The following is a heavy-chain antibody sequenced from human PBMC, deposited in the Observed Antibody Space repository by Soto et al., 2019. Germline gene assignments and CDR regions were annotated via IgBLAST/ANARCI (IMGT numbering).Heavy chain of an antibody. J-gene: IGHJ4*02. CDR3: ARGPPYYDYVWGSYRPLGD. CDR1: GFTVSSNY. V-gene: IGHV3-53*01. D-gene: IGHD3-16*02. CDR2: MYSGGST. Sequence: PGGSLRLSCAASGFTVSSNYMSWVRQAPGKGLEWVSVMYSGGSTYYADSVKGRFTISRDNSKNTLYLEMNSLGAEDTAVYYCARGPPYYDYVWGSYRPLGDWGQGTLVTVSS.